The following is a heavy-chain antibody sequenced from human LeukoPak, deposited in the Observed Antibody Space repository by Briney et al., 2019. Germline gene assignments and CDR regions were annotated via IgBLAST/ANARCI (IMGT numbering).Heavy chain of an antibody. CDR2: ISLTGLT. Sequence: SETLSLTCGVSGGSISNTNWWSWVRQPPGQGLEWIGEISLTGLTHYNPSLESRVTVSLDKFKNQLSLNLTSVTAADTAVYYCSRENGAFSPFGYWGQGTLVTVLS. CDR1: GGSISNTNW. J-gene: IGHJ4*02. V-gene: IGHV4-4*02. D-gene: IGHD2-8*01. CDR3: SRENGAFSPFGY.